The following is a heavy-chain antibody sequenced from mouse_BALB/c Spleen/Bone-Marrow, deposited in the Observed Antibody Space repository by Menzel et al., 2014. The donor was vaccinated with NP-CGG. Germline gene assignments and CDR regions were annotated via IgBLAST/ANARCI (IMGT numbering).Heavy chain of an antibody. CDR2: IYPYNGGT. D-gene: IGHD3-2*02. J-gene: IGHJ2*01. V-gene: IGHV1S29*02. CDR3: ARESSAGYYFDY. Sequence: VQLQQPGPELVKPGASVKISCKASGYTFTDYNMHWVKQSHGKSLEWIGYIYPYNGGTGYNQKFKSKATLTVDNSSSTAYMEPRSLTSEDSAVYYCARESSAGYYFDYWGQGTTLTVSS. CDR1: GYTFTDYN.